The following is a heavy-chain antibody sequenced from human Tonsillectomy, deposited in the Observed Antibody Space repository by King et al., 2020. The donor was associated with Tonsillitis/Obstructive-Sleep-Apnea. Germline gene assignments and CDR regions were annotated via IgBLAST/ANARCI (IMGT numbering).Heavy chain of an antibody. CDR2: ISWGGGRV. D-gene: IGHD2-2*01. Sequence: VQLVESGGVVVQPGGSLRLSCAASGFTFDDYTMHWVRQATGEGLEWVFLISWGGGRVYSADSLRGRFTISRDNSKNSLYLQMNSLRTEDSALYYCAKDRLEGYCRSTSCYPAFDDWGQGTLVTVSS. J-gene: IGHJ4*02. CDR1: GFTFDDYT. CDR3: AKDRLEGYCRSTSCYPAFDD. V-gene: IGHV3-43*01.